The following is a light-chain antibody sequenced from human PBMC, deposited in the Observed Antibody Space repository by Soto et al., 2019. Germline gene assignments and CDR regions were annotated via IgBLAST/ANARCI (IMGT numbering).Light chain of an antibody. CDR1: SSDIGAYNY. CDR3: QSYDGSLSGPVV. CDR2: DVT. V-gene: IGLV2-8*01. J-gene: IGLJ2*01. Sequence: QSALTQPPSASGSPGQSVTISCTGTSSDIGAYNYVSWYQQYPGKAPKLIIYDVTERPSGVPDRFSGSKSGNTASLTVSGLRADDEAVYYCQSYDGSLSGPVVFGGGTKVTVL.